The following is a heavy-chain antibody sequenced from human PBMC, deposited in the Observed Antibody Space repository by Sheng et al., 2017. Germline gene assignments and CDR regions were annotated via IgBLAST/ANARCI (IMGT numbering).Heavy chain of an antibody. J-gene: IGHJ6*03. CDR1: GGTFSSYA. CDR3: ARGRYDFWSGYGKDRNYYYYMDV. Sequence: QVQLVQSGAEVKKPGSSVKVSCKASGGTFSSYAISWVRQAPGQGLEWMGGIIPIFGTANYAQKFQGRVTITADESTSTAYMELSSLRSEDTAVYYCARGRYDFWSGYGKDRNYYYYMDVWGQGTTVTVSS. V-gene: IGHV1-69*13. D-gene: IGHD3-3*01. CDR2: IIPIFGTA.